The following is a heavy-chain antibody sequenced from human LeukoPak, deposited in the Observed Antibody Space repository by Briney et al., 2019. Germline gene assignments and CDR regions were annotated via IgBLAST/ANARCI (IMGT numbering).Heavy chain of an antibody. J-gene: IGHJ2*01. D-gene: IGHD6-19*01. CDR1: GGTFSSYA. CDR3: ARPNEQWLGLGHWYFDL. CDR2: IIPIFGTA. V-gene: IGHV1-69*05. Sequence: SVKVSCKASGGTFSSYAISWVRQAPGQGLEWMGGIIPIFGTANYAQKLQGRVTITTDESTSTAYMELSSLRSEDTAVYYCARPNEQWLGLGHWYFDLWGRGTLVTVSS.